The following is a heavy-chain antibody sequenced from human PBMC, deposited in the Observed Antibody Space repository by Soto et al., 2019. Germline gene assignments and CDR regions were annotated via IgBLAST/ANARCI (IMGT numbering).Heavy chain of an antibody. CDR3: ARQKKHGGWLFDF. D-gene: IGHD3-16*01. CDR1: GFIFSSYA. CDR2: ISSDVNYK. V-gene: IGHV3-30-3*01. J-gene: IGHJ4*02. Sequence: QVQLVESGGGVVQPGRSLRLSCAASGFIFSSYALHWVRQAPGKGLDWVAVISSDVNYKYYADSVKGRFTISRDNSKNTVYLQMNSLRTEDTAGYYCARQKKHGGWLFDFLGQGTLVTVSS.